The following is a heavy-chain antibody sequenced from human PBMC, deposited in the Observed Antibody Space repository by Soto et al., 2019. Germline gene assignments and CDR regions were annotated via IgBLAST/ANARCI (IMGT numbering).Heavy chain of an antibody. J-gene: IGHJ5*02. CDR1: GYTFTSYY. CDR3: AREDFWSGYSRGWFDP. D-gene: IGHD3-3*01. V-gene: IGHV1-46*01. Sequence: ASVKVSCKASGYTFTSYYMHWVRQAPAQGLEWMGIINPSGGSTSYAQKFQGRVTMTRDTSTSTVYMELSSLRSEDTAVYYCAREDFWSGYSRGWFDPWGQGTLVTVSS. CDR2: INPSGGST.